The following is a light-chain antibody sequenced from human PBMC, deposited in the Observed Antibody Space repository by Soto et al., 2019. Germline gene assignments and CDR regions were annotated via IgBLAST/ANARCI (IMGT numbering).Light chain of an antibody. Sequence: QSVLTQPPSASGTPGQRVFISCSGSSSNIGGTNYAYWYQQLPGAAPKLLMHSNNLRPSGVPERISGSKSGTSASLAISGLRSEDEADYYCATWDDRLNGYVFGNGTKVTV. V-gene: IGLV1-47*02. CDR2: SNN. CDR1: SSNIGGTNY. J-gene: IGLJ1*01. CDR3: ATWDDRLNGYV.